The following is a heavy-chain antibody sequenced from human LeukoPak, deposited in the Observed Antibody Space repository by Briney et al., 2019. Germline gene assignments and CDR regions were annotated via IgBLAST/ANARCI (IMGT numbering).Heavy chain of an antibody. D-gene: IGHD3-22*01. Sequence: GGSLRLSCEASGLSLSNYPMHWVRQAPGKGLEWITLITYDGAFDGGKTYYADSVKGRFTVSRDKSKNTLFLQMNSLRAEDTAVYYCARAYRNYYDTSGASGHWGQGTLVTVSS. CDR1: GLSLSNYP. V-gene: IGHV3-30*01. CDR2: ITYDGAFDGGKT. CDR3: ARAYRNYYDTSGASGH. J-gene: IGHJ1*01.